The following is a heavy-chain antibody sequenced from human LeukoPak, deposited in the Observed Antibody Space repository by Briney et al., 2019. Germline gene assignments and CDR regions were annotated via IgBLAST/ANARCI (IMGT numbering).Heavy chain of an antibody. V-gene: IGHV4-61*02. J-gene: IGHJ4*02. D-gene: IGHD4-17*01. CDR2: IYTSGST. CDR3: ARGGYGDYGGAYYFDY. Sequence: SETLSLTCTVSGGSISSGSYYWSWIRQPAGKGLEWIGRIYTSGSTNYNPSLKSRVTISVDTSKNQFSLKLSSVTAADTAVYYCARGGYGDYGGAYYFDYWGQGTLVTVSS. CDR1: GGSISSGSYY.